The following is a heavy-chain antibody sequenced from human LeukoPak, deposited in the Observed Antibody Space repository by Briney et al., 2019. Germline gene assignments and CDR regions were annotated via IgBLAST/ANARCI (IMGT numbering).Heavy chain of an antibody. CDR3: ARLNSGTYFDY. CDR1: GYSFINYW. D-gene: IGHD1-26*01. Sequence: RESLKISCKGSGYSFINYWINWVRQMPGKGLEWLGRIDPSDSYTNYSPSFQGHVTISVDKSISTAYLQWSSLKASDTAIYYCARLNSGTYFDYWGQGILVTVSS. CDR2: IDPSDSYT. J-gene: IGHJ4*02. V-gene: IGHV5-10-1*01.